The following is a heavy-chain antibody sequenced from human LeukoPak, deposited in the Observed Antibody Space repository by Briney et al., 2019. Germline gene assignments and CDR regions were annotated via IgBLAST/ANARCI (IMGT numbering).Heavy chain of an antibody. J-gene: IGHJ4*02. CDR3: VRGGGVYDSSGYYDYYFDY. CDR1: GGTFSSYA. CDR2: IIPIFGTA. Sequence: SVKVSCKASGGTFSSYAISWVRQAPGQGLEWMGGIIPIFGTANYAQKFQGRVTITADESTSTAYMELRSLRSDDTAVYYCVRGGGVYDSSGYYDYYFDYWGQGTLVTVSS. V-gene: IGHV1-69*01. D-gene: IGHD3-22*01.